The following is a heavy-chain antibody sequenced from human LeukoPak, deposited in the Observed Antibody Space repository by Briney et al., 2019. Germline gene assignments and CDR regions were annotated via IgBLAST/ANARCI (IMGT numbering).Heavy chain of an antibody. J-gene: IGHJ4*02. V-gene: IGHV3-23*01. D-gene: IGHD6-19*01. CDR2: ISGGADST. CDR3: AKGISGPFDS. CDR1: GFPFSTYA. Sequence: GGYLRLSCAASGFPFSTYAMSWVRHPPGRGLEWLSGISGGADSTNYADSVKGRFTISRDNSKNTLYLQVNSLRAEGTAVYYCAKGISGPFDSWGQGTLVTVSS.